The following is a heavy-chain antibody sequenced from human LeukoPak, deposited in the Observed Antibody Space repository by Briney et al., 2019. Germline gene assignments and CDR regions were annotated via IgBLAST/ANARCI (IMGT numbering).Heavy chain of an antibody. Sequence: GGSLRLSCAASGFTFSSYSMNWVRQAPGKGLEWVSPISSSSYIYYADSVKGRFTISRDNAKNSLYLQMNSLRAEDTAVYYCARDIGWELVDAFDIWGQGTMVTVSS. D-gene: IGHD1-26*01. CDR2: ISSSSYI. J-gene: IGHJ3*02. CDR1: GFTFSSYS. V-gene: IGHV3-21*01. CDR3: ARDIGWELVDAFDI.